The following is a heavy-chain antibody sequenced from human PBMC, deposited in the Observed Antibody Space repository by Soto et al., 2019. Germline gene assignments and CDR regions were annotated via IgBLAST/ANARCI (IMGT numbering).Heavy chain of an antibody. Sequence: EVQLLESGGGLVQPGGSLRLSCAASGFTFSSYAMSWVRQAPGKGLEWVSAISCSGGSTYYADSVKGRFTISRDNSKNTLYLQMNSLRAEDTAVYYCAKKLYQRVAYYYYYMDVWGKGTTVTVSS. CDR2: ISCSGGST. CDR1: GFTFSSYA. J-gene: IGHJ6*03. V-gene: IGHV3-23*01. D-gene: IGHD2-2*01. CDR3: AKKLYQRVAYYYYYMDV.